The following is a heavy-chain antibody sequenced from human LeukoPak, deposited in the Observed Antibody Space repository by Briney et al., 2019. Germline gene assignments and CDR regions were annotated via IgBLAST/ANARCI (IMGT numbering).Heavy chain of an antibody. D-gene: IGHD4-17*01. CDR3: ARGHYGDYD. CDR1: GFTFSSYW. J-gene: IGHJ4*02. Sequence: PGGSLRLSCAASGFTFSSYWMSWVRQAPSKGLEWVANIKRDGSEKNYVDSVKGRFTISRDNAKNSLYLQMNSLSIEDTAVYYCARGHYGDYDWGQGALVTVSS. V-gene: IGHV3-7*01. CDR2: IKRDGSEK.